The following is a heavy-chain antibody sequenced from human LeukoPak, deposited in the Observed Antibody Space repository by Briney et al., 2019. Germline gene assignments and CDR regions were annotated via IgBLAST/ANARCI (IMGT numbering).Heavy chain of an antibody. D-gene: IGHD3-22*01. CDR2: IIPILGIA. J-gene: IGHJ4*02. CDR1: GGTFSSYA. V-gene: IGHV1-69*04. CDR3: ARAISDSSGYYPTLFDY. Sequence: GASVKVSCKASGGTFSSYAISWVRQAPGQGLEWMGRIIPILGIANYAQKFQGRVTITADKSTSTAYMELSSLRSEDTAVYYCARAISDSSGYYPTLFDYWGQGTLVTVSS.